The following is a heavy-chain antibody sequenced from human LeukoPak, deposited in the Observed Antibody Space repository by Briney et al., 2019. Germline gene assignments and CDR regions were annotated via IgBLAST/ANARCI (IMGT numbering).Heavy chain of an antibody. CDR1: GGSISSYY. CDR3: TRTLITVAVIDAFDI. CDR2: IYYSGSN. D-gene: IGHD6-19*01. Sequence: SETLSLTCTVSGGSISSYYWSWIRQPPGKGLEWIGYIYYSGSNNYHYNPSLKSRVTISVDTSKNQFSLKLSSVTAADTAVYYCTRTLITVAVIDAFDIWGQGTMVTVSS. V-gene: IGHV4-59*01. J-gene: IGHJ3*02.